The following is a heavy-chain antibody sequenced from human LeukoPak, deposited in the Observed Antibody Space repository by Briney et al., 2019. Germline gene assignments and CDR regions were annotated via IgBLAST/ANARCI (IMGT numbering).Heavy chain of an antibody. V-gene: IGHV4-59*01. J-gene: IGHJ4*02. Sequence: SETLSLTCTVSGVSITSYYWSWIRQPPGKGLEWIGYIYYSGSTNYNPSLKSRVTISVDTSKNQFSLKLTSVTAADTAVYYCARGVNSGYFDYCGQGTLVTVSS. CDR3: ARGVNSGYFDY. CDR1: GVSITSYY. CDR2: IYYSGST. D-gene: IGHD1-26*01.